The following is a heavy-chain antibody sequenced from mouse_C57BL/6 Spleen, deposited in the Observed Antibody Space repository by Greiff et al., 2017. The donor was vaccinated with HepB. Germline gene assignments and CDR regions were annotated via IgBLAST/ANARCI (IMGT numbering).Heavy chain of an antibody. V-gene: IGHV1-53*01. CDR1: GYTFTSYW. J-gene: IGHJ3*01. D-gene: IGHD2-3*01. Sequence: VQLQQPGTELVKPGASVKLSCKASGYTFTSYWMHWVKQRPGQGLEWIGNINPSNGGTNYNEKFKSKATLTVDKSSSTAYMQLSSLTSEDSAVYYCASGGYDGYYWFAYWGQGTLVTVSA. CDR2: INPSNGGT. CDR3: ASGGYDGYYWFAY.